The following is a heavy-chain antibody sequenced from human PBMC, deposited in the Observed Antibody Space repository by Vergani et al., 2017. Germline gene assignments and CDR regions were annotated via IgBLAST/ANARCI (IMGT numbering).Heavy chain of an antibody. Sequence: QLQLQESGPGLVKPSETLSLTCTVSGGSISSSSYYWGWIRQPPGKGLEWIGSIYYSGSTYYNPSLKSRVTISVDTSKNQFALKLSSVTAADTAVYYCAREYGGYDYYYDGMDVWGQGTTVTVSS. CDR2: IYYSGST. D-gene: IGHD5-12*01. J-gene: IGHJ6*02. CDR3: AREYGGYDYYYDGMDV. CDR1: GGSISSSSYY. V-gene: IGHV4-39*01.